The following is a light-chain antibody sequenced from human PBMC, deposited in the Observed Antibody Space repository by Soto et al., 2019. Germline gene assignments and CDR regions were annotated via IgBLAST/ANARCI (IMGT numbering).Light chain of an antibody. J-gene: IGLJ1*01. V-gene: IGLV2-14*01. Sequence: QSALTQPASVSGSPGQSITISCTGTSSDVGAYTFVSWYQQYPGKAPKVIIFGVRKRPSGVSNRLSGSEWGDTVSLTISGLQVEDEADYYWSSYSRSTSFVFVTGTKVIVL. CDR1: SSDVGAYTF. CDR2: GVR. CDR3: SSYSRSTSFV.